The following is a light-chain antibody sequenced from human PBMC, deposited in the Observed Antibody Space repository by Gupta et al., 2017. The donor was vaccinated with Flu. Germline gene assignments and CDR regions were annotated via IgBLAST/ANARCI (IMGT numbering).Light chain of an antibody. CDR1: QSVSSY. Sequence: VLSQSPATLSLSPGERATLSCRASQSVSSYLAWYQQKPGQAPRLLIYDASNRATGIPARFSGSGSGTDFTLTISSLEPEDFAVYYCQQRSNWLTFGGGTKVEIK. V-gene: IGKV3-11*01. CDR3: QQRSNWLT. J-gene: IGKJ4*01. CDR2: DAS.